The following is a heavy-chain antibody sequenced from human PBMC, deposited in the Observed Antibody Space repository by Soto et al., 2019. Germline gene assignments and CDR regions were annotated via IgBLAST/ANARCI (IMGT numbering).Heavy chain of an antibody. CDR2: IYYNGIT. CDR3: ARPSITHYAMDV. J-gene: IGHJ6*02. Sequence: SETLSLTCTVSGDSVSSHSYYWTWIRQPPGKVLECIGYIYYNGITNYNPSLKSRATISVDMSKNQFSLKLASVTAADPAVYYCARPSITHYAMDVWGQGTTVTVSS. D-gene: IGHD3-16*01. CDR1: GDSVSSHSYY. V-gene: IGHV4-61*01.